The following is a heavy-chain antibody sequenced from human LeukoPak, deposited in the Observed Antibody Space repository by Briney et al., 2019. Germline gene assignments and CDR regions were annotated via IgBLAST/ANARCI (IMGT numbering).Heavy chain of an antibody. CDR1: GFTFSEYR. CDR3: ARDGSCFDF. J-gene: IGHJ4*02. V-gene: IGHV3-7*01. Sequence: PGGSLRLLCGASGFTFSEYRMTWVPQAPGGGPEGVDNIKGEGPKMYYVHSVKGRFPLSRDNDQNSLYLQMNNLRVQDTAVYHCARDGSCFDFWGQGALVTVSS. D-gene: IGHD6-19*01. CDR2: IKGEGPKM.